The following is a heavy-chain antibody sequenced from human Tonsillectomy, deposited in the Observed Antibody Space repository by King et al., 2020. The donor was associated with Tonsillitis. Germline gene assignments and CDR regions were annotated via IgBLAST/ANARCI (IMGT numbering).Heavy chain of an antibody. D-gene: IGHD3-10*01. J-gene: IGHJ6*02. CDR2: ISYDGSNK. CDR1: GFTFSSYG. V-gene: IGHV3-30*18. CDR3: AKDQYGSGLPLMYYYGMDV. Sequence: VQLVESGGGVVQPGRSLRLSCAASGFTFSSYGMHWVRQAPGKGLEWVAVISYDGSNKYYADSVKGRFTISRDNSKNTLYLQMNSLRAEDTAVYYCAKDQYGSGLPLMYYYGMDVWGQGTTVTGSS.